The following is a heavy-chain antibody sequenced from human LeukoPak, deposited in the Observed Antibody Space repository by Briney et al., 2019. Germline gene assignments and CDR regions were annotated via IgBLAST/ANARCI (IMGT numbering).Heavy chain of an antibody. CDR1: GFTFGTYW. V-gene: IGHV3-7*04. Sequence: GGSLRLSCAASGFTFGTYWMSWVRQAPGKGLEWVASIKQDGSEKYYVDSVKGRFTIFRDNAKNSLYLQMNSLRAEDTALYYCARHSPPWNYWGQGTLVTVSS. CDR3: ARHSPPWNY. J-gene: IGHJ4*02. D-gene: IGHD1-1*01. CDR2: IKQDGSEK.